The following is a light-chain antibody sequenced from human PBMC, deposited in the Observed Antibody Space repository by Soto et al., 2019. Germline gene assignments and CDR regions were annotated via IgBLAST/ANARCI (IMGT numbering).Light chain of an antibody. CDR2: DVI. CDR1: SSDVGTYTY. J-gene: IGLJ1*01. V-gene: IGLV2-11*01. CDR3: CSYAGSYTHV. Sequence: QSALTQPRSVSGSPGQSVSISCTGTSSDVGTYTYVSWYQQHPGKAPKLIIYDVIKRPSGVPDRFSGSKSGNTASLTISGLQAEDEADYYSCSYAGSYTHVFGTGTKV.